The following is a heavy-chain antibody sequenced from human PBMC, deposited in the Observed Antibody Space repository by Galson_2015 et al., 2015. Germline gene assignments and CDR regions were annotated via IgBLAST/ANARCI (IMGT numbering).Heavy chain of an antibody. J-gene: IGHJ4*02. CDR3: ARGRGWETLRKSPFDY. D-gene: IGHD1-26*01. V-gene: IGHV3-30-3*01. CDR1: GFIFSSYA. CDR2: ISYDGSNK. Sequence: SLRLSCAASGFIFSSYAMHWVRQAPGKGLEWVAVISYDGSNKYYADSVRGRFTISRDNSKNTLSVQMNSLRAEDTAVYYCARGRGWETLRKSPFDYWGQGTLVTVSS.